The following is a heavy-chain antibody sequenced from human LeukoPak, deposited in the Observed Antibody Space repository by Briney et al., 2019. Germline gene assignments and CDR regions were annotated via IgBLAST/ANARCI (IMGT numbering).Heavy chain of an antibody. D-gene: IGHD3-22*01. Sequence: PGGSLRLSCAASGFTFSSYGMHWIRQAPGKGLEWVAFIRFDGSNKYYADSVKGRFTISRDNSKNTLYLQMNSLRAEDTAVFYCTKDRGQYYDGSGYSDYWGQGTLVFVSS. CDR1: GFTFSSYG. CDR3: TKDRGQYYDGSGYSDY. CDR2: IRFDGSNK. J-gene: IGHJ4*02. V-gene: IGHV3-30*02.